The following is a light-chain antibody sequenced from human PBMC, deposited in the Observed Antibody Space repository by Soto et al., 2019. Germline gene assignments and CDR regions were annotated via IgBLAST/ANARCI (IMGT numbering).Light chain of an antibody. V-gene: IGLV2-11*01. CDR1: SSDVGGYNY. CDR2: DVS. Sequence: ALTQPRSVSGSPGQSVTISCTGTSSDVGGYNYVSWYQQHPGKAPKLMIYDVSKRPSGVPDRFSGSKSGNTASLTISGLQAEDEADYYCCSYAGSLGVFGGGTKLTVL. CDR3: CSYAGSLGV. J-gene: IGLJ2*01.